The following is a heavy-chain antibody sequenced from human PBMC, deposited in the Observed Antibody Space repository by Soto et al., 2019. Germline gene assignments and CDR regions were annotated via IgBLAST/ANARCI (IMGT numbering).Heavy chain of an antibody. CDR1: GFTFSTYA. V-gene: IGHV3-30*04. CDR3: ARDHRAGRFYYYYGMDV. CDR2: ISYDGSNQ. J-gene: IGHJ6*02. D-gene: IGHD6-19*01. Sequence: PGGSLRLSCAASGFTFSTYALHWVRQAPGKGLEWVAVISYDGSNQYYADSVRGRFTISRDKSKNTLYLQLSSLRTEDTAVYYCARDHRAGRFYYYYGMDVWGQGTTVTVSS.